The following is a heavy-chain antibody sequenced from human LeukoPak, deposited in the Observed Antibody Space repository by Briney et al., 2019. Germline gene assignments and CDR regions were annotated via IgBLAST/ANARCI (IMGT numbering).Heavy chain of an antibody. Sequence: ASVKVSCKASGGTFSSYAISWVRQAPGQGLEWMGGIIPIFGTANYAQKFQGRVTITADESTSTAYMELSSLRSEDTAVYYCARDKEYDFWSGSGSSSGNWFDPWGQGTLVTVSS. D-gene: IGHD3-3*01. CDR1: GGTFSSYA. J-gene: IGHJ5*02. CDR2: IIPIFGTA. V-gene: IGHV1-69*01. CDR3: ARDKEYDFWSGSGSSSGNWFDP.